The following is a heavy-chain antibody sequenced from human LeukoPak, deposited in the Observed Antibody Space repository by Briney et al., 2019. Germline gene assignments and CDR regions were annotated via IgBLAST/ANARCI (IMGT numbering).Heavy chain of an antibody. CDR1: GYSFTSYW. CDR2: IYPGDSDT. D-gene: IGHD2-15*01. J-gene: IGHJ4*02. Sequence: GESLKISCKGSGYSFTSYWIGWVRQMPGKGLEWMGIIYPGDSDTRYSPSFQGQVTISADKSISTAYLQWSSLKASDTAMYYCARHMEAVLGVVAAFDYWGQGTLVTVSS. CDR3: ARHMEAVLGVVAAFDY. V-gene: IGHV5-51*01.